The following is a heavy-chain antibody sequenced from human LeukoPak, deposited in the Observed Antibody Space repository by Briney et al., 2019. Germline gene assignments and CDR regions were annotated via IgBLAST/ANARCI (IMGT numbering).Heavy chain of an antibody. CDR3: ARRKAAAAPGKYYFDY. J-gene: IGHJ4*02. D-gene: IGHD6-13*01. Sequence: PSETLSLTCTVSGGSISSSSYYWGWIRQPPGKGLEWIGSIYYSGSTYYNPSLKSRVTISVDTSKNQFPLKLSSVTAADTAVYYCARRKAAAAPGKYYFDYWGQGTLDTVSS. CDR1: GGSISSSSYY. CDR2: IYYSGST. V-gene: IGHV4-39*01.